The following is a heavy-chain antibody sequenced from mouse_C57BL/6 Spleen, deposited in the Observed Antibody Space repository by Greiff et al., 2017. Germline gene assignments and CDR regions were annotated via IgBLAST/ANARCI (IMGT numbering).Heavy chain of an antibody. CDR1: GFTFSDYG. J-gene: IGHJ4*01. CDR3: ARNYGSIYAMDY. V-gene: IGHV5-17*01. D-gene: IGHD1-1*01. Sequence: EVKLVESGGGLVKPGGSLKLSCAASGFTFSDYGMHWVRQAPEKGLEWVAYISSGSSTIYYADTVKGRFTISRDNAKHTLFLQMTSLRSEDTAMYYCARNYGSIYAMDYWGQGTSVTVSS. CDR2: ISSGSSTI.